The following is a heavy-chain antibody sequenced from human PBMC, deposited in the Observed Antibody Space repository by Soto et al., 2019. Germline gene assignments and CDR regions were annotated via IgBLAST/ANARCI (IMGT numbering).Heavy chain of an antibody. V-gene: IGHV3-30*18. CDR2: ISYDGSNK. CDR1: GFTFSSYG. J-gene: IGHJ4*02. CDR3: AKSYYDSSGTDY. Sequence: GGSLRLSCAASGFTFSSYGMHWVRQAPGKGLEWVAVISYDGSNKYYADSVKGRFTISRDNSKNTLYLQMNSLRAEDTAVYYCAKSYYDSSGTDYWGQGTLVTVSS. D-gene: IGHD3-22*01.